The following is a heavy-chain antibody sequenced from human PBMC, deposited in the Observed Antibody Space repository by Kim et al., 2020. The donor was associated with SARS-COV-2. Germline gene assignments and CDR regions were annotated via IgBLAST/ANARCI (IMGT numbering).Heavy chain of an antibody. J-gene: IGHJ4*02. D-gene: IGHD2-2*01. CDR2: ISSSSSYI. Sequence: GGSLRLSCAASGFTFSSYSMNWVRQAPGKGLEWVSSISSSSSYIYYADSVKGRFTISRDNAKNSLYLQMNSLRAEDTAVYYCARDKQRYCSSTSCSSFDYWGQGTLVTVSS. V-gene: IGHV3-21*01. CDR1: GFTFSSYS. CDR3: ARDKQRYCSSTSCSSFDY.